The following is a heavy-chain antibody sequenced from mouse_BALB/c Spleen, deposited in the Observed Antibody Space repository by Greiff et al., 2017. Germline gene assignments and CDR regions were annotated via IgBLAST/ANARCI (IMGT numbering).Heavy chain of an antibody. CDR1: GYTFTSYW. Sequence: VQLQQPGAELVKPGASVKLSCKASGYTFTSYWMHWVKQRPGQGLEWIGEINPSNGRTNYNEKFKSKATLTVDKSSSTAYMQLSSLTSEDSAVYYCADYDYDGYAMDYWGQGTSVTVSS. CDR2: INPSNGRT. D-gene: IGHD2-4*01. CDR3: ADYDYDGYAMDY. V-gene: IGHV1S81*02. J-gene: IGHJ4*01.